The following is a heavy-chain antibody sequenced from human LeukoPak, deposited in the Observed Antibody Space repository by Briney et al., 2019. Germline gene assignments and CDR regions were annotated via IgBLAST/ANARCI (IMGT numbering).Heavy chain of an antibody. CDR3: ARGGYYDSSGYSQFDY. Sequence: ASVKVSCKASGYTFTGYYMHWVRQAPGQGLEWMGRINPNSGGTNYAQKFQGRVTMTRDTSISTAYMELSRLRSDDTAVYYCARGGYYDSSGYSQFDYWGQGTLVTVSS. J-gene: IGHJ4*02. V-gene: IGHV1-2*06. CDR2: INPNSGGT. D-gene: IGHD3-22*01. CDR1: GYTFTGYY.